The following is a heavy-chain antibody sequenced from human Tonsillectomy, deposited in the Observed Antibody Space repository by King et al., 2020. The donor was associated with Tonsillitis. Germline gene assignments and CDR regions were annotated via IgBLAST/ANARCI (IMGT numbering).Heavy chain of an antibody. CDR2: MYYSGAI. CDR3: ARYVSGSFDY. Sequence: QLQESGPGVVKPSETLSLTCTVSGGSISTNDQYWAWIRQPPGKGLEWIGYMYYSGAIFYNPSLKSRITISGGPPENRLSLKLSSVTAADTAVYFCARYVSGSFDYWGQGALVTVSS. V-gene: IGHV4-39*01. J-gene: IGHJ4*02. CDR1: GGSISTNDQY. D-gene: IGHD1-26*01.